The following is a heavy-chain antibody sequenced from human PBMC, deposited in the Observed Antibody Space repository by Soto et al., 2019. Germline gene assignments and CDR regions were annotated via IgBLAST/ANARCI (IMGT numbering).Heavy chain of an antibody. V-gene: IGHV1-69*13. CDR1: GGTFSSYA. J-gene: IGHJ4*02. Sequence: SVKVSCKASGGTFSSYAISWVGQAPGQGREWMGGIIPIFGTANYAQKFQGRVTITADESTSTAYMELSSLRSEDTAVYYCARGVYSSGSYDYFGYLDPGPFVTGS. CDR2: IIPIFGTA. D-gene: IGHD6-19*01. CDR3: ARGVYSSGSYDYFGY.